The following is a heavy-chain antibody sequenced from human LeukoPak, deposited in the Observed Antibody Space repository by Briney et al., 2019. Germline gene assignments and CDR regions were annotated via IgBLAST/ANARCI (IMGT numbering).Heavy chain of an antibody. CDR1: GGTFSSYA. Sequence: ASVKVSCKASGGTFSSYAISWVRQAPGQGLEWMGGIIPIFGTANYAQKFQGRVTITTDESTSTAYMELSSLRSEDTAVYYCAKVEYYYDSSGYYYTHYYYYYYGMDVWGQGTTVTVSS. CDR3: AKVEYYYDSSGYYYTHYYYYYYGMDV. J-gene: IGHJ6*02. CDR2: IIPIFGTA. D-gene: IGHD3-22*01. V-gene: IGHV1-69*05.